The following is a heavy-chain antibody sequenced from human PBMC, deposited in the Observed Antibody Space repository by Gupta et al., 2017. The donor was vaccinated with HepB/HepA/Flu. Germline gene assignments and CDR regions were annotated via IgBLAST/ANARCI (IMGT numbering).Heavy chain of an antibody. CDR1: GFSFASHW. Sequence: EVQLVESGGGVVQPGGSLTLSCAAAGFSFASHWMDWVRQAPGKGLEWVANIKQDGSEIYYVGSVKGRFTISRDNTKNSVYLQMNNLRDDDTAIYDCVSGDLFDYWGQGTLVTVSS. J-gene: IGHJ4*02. D-gene: IGHD7-27*01. V-gene: IGHV3-7*01. CDR3: VSGDLFDY. CDR2: IKQDGSEI.